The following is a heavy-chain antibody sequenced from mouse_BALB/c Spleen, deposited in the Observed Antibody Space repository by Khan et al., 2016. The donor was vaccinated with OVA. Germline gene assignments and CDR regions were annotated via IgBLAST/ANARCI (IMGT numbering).Heavy chain of an antibody. Sequence: EVQLQESGPGLVKPSQSLSLTCTVTGYSITSDYAWNWIRQFPGDRLEWMGYISSSGSASYNPSLKSRISITRDTSKNQFFLQLKSVTTEDTATYFCARPPYFSYVMVYWGQGTSVTVSS. J-gene: IGHJ4*01. CDR3: ARPPYFSYVMVY. CDR2: ISSSGSA. D-gene: IGHD2-10*01. CDR1: GYSITSDYA. V-gene: IGHV3-2*02.